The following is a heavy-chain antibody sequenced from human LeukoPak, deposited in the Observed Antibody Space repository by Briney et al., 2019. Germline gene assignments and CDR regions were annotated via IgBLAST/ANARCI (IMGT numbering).Heavy chain of an antibody. CDR1: GFTFSSYA. J-gene: IGHJ3*02. CDR3: ARGSWDSSGYYPHYDAYDI. CDR2: ISYGGSNK. Sequence: PGGSLRLSCAASGFTFSSYAMHWVRQAPGKGLEWVALISYGGSNKYYADSVKGRFTISRDNAKNSLYLQVNTLRAEDAAVYYCARGSWDSSGYYPHYDAYDIWGQGTMVTVSS. V-gene: IGHV3-30*04. D-gene: IGHD3-22*01.